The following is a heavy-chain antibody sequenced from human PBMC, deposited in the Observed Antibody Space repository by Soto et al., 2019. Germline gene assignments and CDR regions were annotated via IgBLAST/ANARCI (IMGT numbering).Heavy chain of an antibody. CDR1: GYTFTSYD. D-gene: IGHD2-8*01. J-gene: IGHJ6*02. V-gene: IGHV1-8*01. CDR3: ARGRDIVLMVYAYYYYGMDV. CDR2: MNPNSGNT. Sequence: QVQLVQSWAEVKKPGASVKVSCKASGYTFTSYDINWVRQATGQGLEWMGWMNPNSGNTGYAQKFQGRVTMTRNTSISTAYMELSSLRSEDTAVYYCARGRDIVLMVYAYYYYGMDVWGQGTTVTVSS.